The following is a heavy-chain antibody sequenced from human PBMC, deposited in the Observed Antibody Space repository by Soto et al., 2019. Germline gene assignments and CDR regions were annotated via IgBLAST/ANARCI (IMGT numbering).Heavy chain of an antibody. Sequence: QVQLQESGPGLVKPSETLSLTCRVSGGSMSGYYWSWVRLAPGKGLEWIGYVYYTGSNNYNPSLQSRVSISVDTSNKHFSLSLSLVTAADTAVYFCARSIAVPSGHIDHWGQGIRVTISS. CDR3: ARSIAVPSGHIDH. V-gene: IGHV4-59*01. CDR1: GGSMSGYY. CDR2: VYYTGSN. J-gene: IGHJ4*02. D-gene: IGHD6-6*01.